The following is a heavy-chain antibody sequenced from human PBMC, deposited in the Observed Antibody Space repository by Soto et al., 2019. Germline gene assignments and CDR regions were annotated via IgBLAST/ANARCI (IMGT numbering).Heavy chain of an antibody. CDR1: GGTFSSYA. V-gene: IGHV1-69*06. CDR2: IIPIFGTA. CDR3: ARSVVLMVYADDAFDI. Sequence: QVQLVQSGAEVKKPGSSVKVSCKASGGTFSSYAISWVRQAPGQGLEWMGGIIPIFGTANYAQKFQGRVTITADKSTSTAYMELSRLRSEDTAVYYCARSVVLMVYADDAFDIWGQGTMVTVSS. J-gene: IGHJ3*02. D-gene: IGHD2-8*01.